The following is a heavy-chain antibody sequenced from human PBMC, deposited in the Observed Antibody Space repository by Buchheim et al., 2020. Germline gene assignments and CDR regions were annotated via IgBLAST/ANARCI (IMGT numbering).Heavy chain of an antibody. CDR3: AREYCSSTSCSYFDY. CDR2: ISSSGSTT. J-gene: IGHJ4*02. Sequence: EVQLVESGGGLVQPGGSLRLSCAASRFTFSNYQMNWVRQAPGKGLEWVSYISSSGSTTYYADSVKGRFTISRDNAKNSLYLQMNSLRAEDTAFYYCAREYCSSTSCSYFDYWGQGTL. V-gene: IGHV3-48*03. D-gene: IGHD2-2*01. CDR1: RFTFSNYQ.